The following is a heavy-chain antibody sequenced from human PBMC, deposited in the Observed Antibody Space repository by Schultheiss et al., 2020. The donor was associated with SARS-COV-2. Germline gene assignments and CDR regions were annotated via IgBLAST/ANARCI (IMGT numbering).Heavy chain of an antibody. D-gene: IGHD1-20*01. CDR2: IYYSGST. Sequence: SETLSLTCTVSGGSISSYYWSWIRQPPEKGLEWIGYIYYSGSTNYNPSLKSRVTISVDTSKNQFSLKLSSVTAADTAVYYCARGRITGTTHFDYWGQGTLVTVSS. CDR3: ARGRITGTTHFDY. J-gene: IGHJ4*02. CDR1: GGSISSYY. V-gene: IGHV4-59*01.